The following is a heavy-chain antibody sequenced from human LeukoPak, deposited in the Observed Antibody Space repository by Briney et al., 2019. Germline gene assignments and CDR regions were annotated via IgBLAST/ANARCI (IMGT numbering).Heavy chain of an antibody. CDR3: ASTVTEVGYYYYMDV. CDR2: IYYSGST. Sequence: SETLSLTCTVSGGSISSSSYYWGWIRQPPGKGLEWIGSIYYSGSTYYNPSLKSRVTISVDTSKNQFSLKLSSVTAADTAVYYCASTVTEVGYYYYMDVWGKGTTVTISS. V-gene: IGHV4-39*07. CDR1: GGSISSSSYY. D-gene: IGHD4-17*01. J-gene: IGHJ6*03.